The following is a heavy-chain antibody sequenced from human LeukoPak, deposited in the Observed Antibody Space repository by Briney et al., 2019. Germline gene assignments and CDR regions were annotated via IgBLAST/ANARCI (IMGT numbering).Heavy chain of an antibody. CDR1: GGSFRGFY. CDR2: INHSGST. D-gene: IGHD6-13*01. J-gene: IGHJ4*02. Sequence: SETLSLTCAVYGGSFRGFYWSWIRQPPGRGPEWIGEINHSGSTNYNPSLKSRVTISVDTSKNQFSLKLSSVTAADTAVYYCARGPVAASFDYWGQGTLVTVSS. CDR3: ARGPVAASFDY. V-gene: IGHV4-34*01.